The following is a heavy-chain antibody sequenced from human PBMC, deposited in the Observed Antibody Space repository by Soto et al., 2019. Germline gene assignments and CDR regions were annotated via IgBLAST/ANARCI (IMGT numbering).Heavy chain of an antibody. J-gene: IGHJ4*02. CDR3: ARDGGAAGTFDY. D-gene: IGHD6-13*01. Sequence: GGSLRLSCAASGCTFSTYSMQWVRQAPDKGLEWLAVISYSGGTIFYADSVRGRFTISRDNSENTLNLQMNSLRPGDTAVYYCARDGGAAGTFDYWVRGTLVTVSS. V-gene: IGHV3-30-3*01. CDR1: GCTFSTYS. CDR2: ISYSGGTI.